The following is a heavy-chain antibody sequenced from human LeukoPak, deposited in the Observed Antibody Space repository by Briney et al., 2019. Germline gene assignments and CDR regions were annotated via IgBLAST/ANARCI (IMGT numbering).Heavy chain of an antibody. CDR2: INPNSGGT. CDR3: AREGYFDWLFDRICGAFDI. J-gene: IGHJ3*02. V-gene: IGHV1-2*04. D-gene: IGHD3-9*01. CDR1: GYTFTGYY. Sequence: GASVKVSCKASGYTFTGYYMHWVRQAPGQGLEWMGWINPNSGGTNYAQKFQGWVTMTRDTSISTAYMELSRLRSDDTAVYYCAREGYFDWLFDRICGAFDIWGQGTMVTVSS.